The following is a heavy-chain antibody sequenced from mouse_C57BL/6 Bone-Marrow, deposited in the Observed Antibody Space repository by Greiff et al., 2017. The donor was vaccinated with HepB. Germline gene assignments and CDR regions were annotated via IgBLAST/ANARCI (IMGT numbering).Heavy chain of an antibody. J-gene: IGHJ4*01. D-gene: IGHD2-3*01. V-gene: IGHV5-16*01. Sequence: DVQLQESEGGLVQPGSSMKLSCTASGFTFSDYYMAWVRQVPEKGLEWVANINYDGSSTYYLDSLKSRFIISRDNAKNILYLQMSSLKSEDTATYYCARDGYDGYSMDYWGQGTSVTVSS. CDR2: INYDGSST. CDR3: ARDGYDGYSMDY. CDR1: GFTFSDYY.